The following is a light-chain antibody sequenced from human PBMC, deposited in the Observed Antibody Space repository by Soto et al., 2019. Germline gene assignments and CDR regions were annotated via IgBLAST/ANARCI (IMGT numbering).Light chain of an antibody. Sequence: ENGLTQSPGTVSLSTGERATLSCRASQSVSNNYLAWYQQKPGQAPRLLIYGASNRATGIPDRFSGSGSGMDFTLTISSLEPEDFAVYYCQQSGDSQWTFGQGTKVDIK. CDR2: GAS. CDR1: QSVSNNY. J-gene: IGKJ1*01. V-gene: IGKV3-20*01. CDR3: QQSGDSQWT.